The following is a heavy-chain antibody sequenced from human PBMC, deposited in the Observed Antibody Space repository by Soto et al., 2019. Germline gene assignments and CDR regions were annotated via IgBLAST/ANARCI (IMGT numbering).Heavy chain of an antibody. CDR3: ARDTVNLIVVVPAAPDY. J-gene: IGHJ4*02. CDR2: ISTYNGNT. V-gene: IGHV1-18*01. D-gene: IGHD2-2*01. Sequence: ASVKVSCKASGYTFTSYGISWVRQAPGQGLEWMGWISTYNGNTNYAQKLQGRVTMTTDTSTSTAYMELRSLRSDDTAEYYCARDTVNLIVVVPAAPDYWGQGTLVTVSS. CDR1: GYTFTSYG.